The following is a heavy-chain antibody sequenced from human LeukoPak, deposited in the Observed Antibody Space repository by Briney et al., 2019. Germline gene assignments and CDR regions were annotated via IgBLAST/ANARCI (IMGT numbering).Heavy chain of an antibody. J-gene: IGHJ4*02. CDR3: ARDGGSAVAGSIDY. Sequence: GGSLRLSCAASGFTFSSYAMSWVRQAPGKGLEWVSAISGSGGSTYYADSVKGRFTISRGNSKNTLYLQMNSLRPEDTAVYYCARDGGSAVAGSIDYWGQETLVIVSS. CDR1: GFTFSSYA. D-gene: IGHD6-19*01. CDR2: ISGSGGST. V-gene: IGHV3-23*01.